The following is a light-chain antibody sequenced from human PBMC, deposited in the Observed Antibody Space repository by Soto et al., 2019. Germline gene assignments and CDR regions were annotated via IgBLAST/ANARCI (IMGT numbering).Light chain of an antibody. CDR3: QSYDTGLSGPVV. Sequence: QSVLTQPPSLSWAPGQNIIISCTGGGSNIGAGFDVHWYQKLPGTAPKLLIYGNTNRPSGVPDRFSGSKSGTSASLVITGLQAEDEADYYCQSYDTGLSGPVVFGGGTKLTVL. CDR2: GNT. V-gene: IGLV1-40*01. J-gene: IGLJ2*01. CDR1: GSNIGAGFD.